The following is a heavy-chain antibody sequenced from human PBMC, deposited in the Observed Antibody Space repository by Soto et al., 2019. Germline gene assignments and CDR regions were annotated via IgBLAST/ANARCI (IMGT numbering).Heavy chain of an antibody. CDR1: GDTISTGGYS. J-gene: IGHJ4*02. CDR3: ARDPATYYYDSSGYPY. V-gene: IGHV4-30-2*01. D-gene: IGHD3-22*01. CDR2: TYHSGNP. Sequence: PSETLSLTCGVSGDTISTGGYSWSWIRQPPGKALEWIGHTYHSGNPYYNPSLKSRVIISVDRSKNQFSLKVSSVTAADTAVYYCARDPATYYYDSSGYPYWGQGTLVNFPS.